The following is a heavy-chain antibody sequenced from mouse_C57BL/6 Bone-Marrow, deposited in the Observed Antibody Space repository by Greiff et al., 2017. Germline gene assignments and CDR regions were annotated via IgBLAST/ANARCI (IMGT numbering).Heavy chain of an antibody. J-gene: IGHJ3*01. V-gene: IGHV1-81*01. Sequence: QVQLQQSGAELARPGASVKLSCKASGYTFTSYGISWVKQRTGQGLEWIGEIYPRSGNTYYNEKFKGKATLTADKSSSTAYMELRSLTSEDSAVYFCARRYCWKFAYWGQGTLVTVSA. CDR1: GYTFTSYG. CDR2: IYPRSGNT. CDR3: ARRYCWKFAY. D-gene: IGHD1-1*01.